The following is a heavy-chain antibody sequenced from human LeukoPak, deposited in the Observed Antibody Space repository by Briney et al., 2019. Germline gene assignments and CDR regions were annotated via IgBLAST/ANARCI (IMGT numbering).Heavy chain of an antibody. D-gene: IGHD4-11*01. J-gene: IGHJ4*02. CDR1: GGSFSGYY. V-gene: IGHV4-34*01. CDR3: ARRTTVTTHLGY. Sequence: PSETLSLTCAVYGGSFSGYYWSWIRQPPGKGLEWIGEINHSGSTNYNPPLKSRVTISVDTSKNQFSLKLSSVTAADTAVYYCARRTTVTTHLGYWGQGTLVTVSS. CDR2: INHSGST.